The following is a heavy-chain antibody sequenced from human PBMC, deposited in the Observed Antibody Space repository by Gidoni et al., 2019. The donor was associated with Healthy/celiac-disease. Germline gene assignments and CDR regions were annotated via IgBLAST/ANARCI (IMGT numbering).Heavy chain of an antibody. CDR2: ISGGGGST. V-gene: IGHV3-23*01. J-gene: IGHJ4*02. Sequence: EVQLLESGGGLVQPGGSLRLSCAASGFTFNTYAKTWVRQAPGKGLDWVSAISGGGGSTYYADSVRGRFTISRDNSKNTLSLQMNSLRAEDTAVYYCASAQGYFDYWGQGTLVTVSS. CDR1: GFTFNTYA. CDR3: ASAQGYFDY.